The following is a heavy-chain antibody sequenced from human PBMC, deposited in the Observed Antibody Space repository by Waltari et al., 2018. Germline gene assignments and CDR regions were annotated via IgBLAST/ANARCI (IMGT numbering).Heavy chain of an antibody. CDR2: IYHSGTT. CDR3: ARDLARYCSGGSCYWDY. Sequence: QVQLQESGPGLVKPSGTLSLTCAVSGGSISSSNWWSWVRQPPGKGLEWIGEIYHSGTTKSHPSLKSRVTTSVDKSKNQFSLKLSSVTAADTALYYCARDLARYCSGGSCYWDYWGQGTLVTVSS. CDR1: GGSISSSNW. V-gene: IGHV4-4*02. J-gene: IGHJ4*02. D-gene: IGHD2-15*01.